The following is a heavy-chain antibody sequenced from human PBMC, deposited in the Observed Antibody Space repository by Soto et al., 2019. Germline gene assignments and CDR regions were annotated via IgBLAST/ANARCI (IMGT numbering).Heavy chain of an antibody. CDR2: IRSKSYGGTT. D-gene: IGHD6-19*01. V-gene: IGHV3-49*05. Sequence: VQLVESGGGLVKPGGSLRLSCTTSGFTFGDYPMSWFRQAPGKGLEWVNFIRSKSYGGTTEYAASVKGRFTISRDDSKSIAYLQMNSLKTEDTAMYYCARGGAVAVDAFDIWGQGTMVTVSP. CDR1: GFTFGDYP. CDR3: ARGGAVAVDAFDI. J-gene: IGHJ3*02.